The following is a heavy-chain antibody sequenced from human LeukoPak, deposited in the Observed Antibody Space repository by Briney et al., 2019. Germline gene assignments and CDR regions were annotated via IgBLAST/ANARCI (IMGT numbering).Heavy chain of an antibody. CDR1: GYTLTELS. V-gene: IGHV1-24*01. Sequence: GASVKVSCKVSGYTLTELSMHWVRQAPGNGLEWMGGFDPEDGETIYAQKFQGRVTMTEDTSTDTAYMELSSLRYEDTAVYYCATGVTAIGTNYYYMDVWGKGTTVTVSS. D-gene: IGHD2-21*02. CDR2: FDPEDGET. CDR3: ATGVTAIGTNYYYMDV. J-gene: IGHJ6*03.